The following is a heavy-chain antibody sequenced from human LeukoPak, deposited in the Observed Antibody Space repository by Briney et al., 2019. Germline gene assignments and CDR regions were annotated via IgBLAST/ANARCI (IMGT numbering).Heavy chain of an antibody. D-gene: IGHD2-21*02. J-gene: IGHJ4*02. CDR3: AKDHPAYCGGDCSLDY. V-gene: IGHV3-23*01. CDR2: ISGSGGST. Sequence: GGSLRLSCAASGFTFDDYGMSWVRQAPGKGLEWVSAISGSGGSTYYADSVKGRFTISRDNSKNTLYLQMNSLRAEDTAVYYCAKDHPAYCGGDCSLDYWGQGTLVTVSS. CDR1: GFTFDDYG.